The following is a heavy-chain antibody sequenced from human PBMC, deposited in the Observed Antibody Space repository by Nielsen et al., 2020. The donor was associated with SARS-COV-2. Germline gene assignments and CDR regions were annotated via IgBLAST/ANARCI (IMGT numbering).Heavy chain of an antibody. CDR1: GYTFISYP. CDR2: ISVYSGLI. CDR3: ARVVEGDDFWSGYSNGVDV. D-gene: IGHD3-3*01. J-gene: IGHJ6*02. V-gene: IGHV1-18*01. Sequence: ASVKVSCKASGYTFISYPITWVRQAPGQGLEWMGWISVYSGLINYAQRLQGRVTMTTDTSTTTAYMELRSLRSDDTAVYYCARVVEGDDFWSGYSNGVDVWGQGTTVSVS.